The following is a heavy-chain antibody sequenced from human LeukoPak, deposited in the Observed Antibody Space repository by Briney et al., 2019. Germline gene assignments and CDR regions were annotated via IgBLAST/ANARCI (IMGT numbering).Heavy chain of an antibody. J-gene: IGHJ4*02. V-gene: IGHV3-30*02. CDR1: GFSFSGYG. CDR2: IRYDGSNE. CDR3: ARDLVRQQLVFDY. D-gene: IGHD6-13*01. Sequence: GGSLRLSCAASGFSFSGYGMHWVRQAPGKGLEWVAFIRYDGSNEYYADSVKGRFTISRDKSKNTLSLQMNSLRAEDTAVYYCARDLVRQQLVFDYWGQGTLVTVSS.